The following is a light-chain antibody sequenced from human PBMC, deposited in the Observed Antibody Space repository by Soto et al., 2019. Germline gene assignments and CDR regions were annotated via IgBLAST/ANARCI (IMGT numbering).Light chain of an antibody. CDR3: AAWDDSLSGYV. Sequence: QSVRTQPPSASGTPGQRVTISCSGSSSNIGSNYVYWYQQLPGTAPKLLIYSNNQWPSGVPDRFSGSKSGTSASLAISGLRSEDEADYYCAAWDDSLSGYVFGTGTKVTV. CDR2: SNN. V-gene: IGLV1-47*02. CDR1: SSNIGSNY. J-gene: IGLJ1*01.